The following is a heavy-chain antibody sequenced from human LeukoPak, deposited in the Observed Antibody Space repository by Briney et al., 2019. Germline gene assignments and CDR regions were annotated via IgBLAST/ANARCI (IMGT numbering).Heavy chain of an antibody. Sequence: GGSLRLSCAASGFTFSSYWMHWVRQAPGKGLVWVSRINSDGSSTSYADYVKGRITIARDNAKNTLYLQMNSLRAEDTAVYYCARVTDDFWSGYYLSGRSLDYWGQGTLVTVSS. V-gene: IGHV3-74*01. CDR3: ARVTDDFWSGYYLSGRSLDY. CDR1: GFTFSSYW. J-gene: IGHJ4*02. CDR2: INSDGSST. D-gene: IGHD3-3*01.